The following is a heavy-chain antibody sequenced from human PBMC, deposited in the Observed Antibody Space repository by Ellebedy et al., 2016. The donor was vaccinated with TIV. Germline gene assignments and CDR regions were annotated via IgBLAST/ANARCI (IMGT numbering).Heavy chain of an antibody. CDR3: ARGRGDYEAHWFDP. CDR2: ISSSSSYT. D-gene: IGHD4-17*01. J-gene: IGHJ5*02. V-gene: IGHV3-11*05. CDR1: GFTFSDYY. Sequence: GGSLRLXXAASGFTFSDYYMSWIRQAPGKGLEWVSYISSSSSYTNYADSVKGRFTISRDNAKNSLYLQMNSLRAEDTAVYYCARGRGDYEAHWFDPWGQGTLVTVSS.